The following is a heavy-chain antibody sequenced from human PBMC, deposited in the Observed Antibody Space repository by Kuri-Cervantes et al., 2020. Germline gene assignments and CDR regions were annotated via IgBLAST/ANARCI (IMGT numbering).Heavy chain of an antibody. V-gene: IGHV3-7*01. Sequence: GESLKISCAASGFTFSNYWMSWVRQAPGKGLEWVANIKQDGSEKYYVDSVKGRFTASRDNARNSLYLQMNSLRAEDTAVYYCARYHIYYMDVWGKGTTVTVSS. CDR3: ARYHIYYMDV. J-gene: IGHJ6*03. CDR1: GFTFSNYW. CDR2: IKQDGSEK.